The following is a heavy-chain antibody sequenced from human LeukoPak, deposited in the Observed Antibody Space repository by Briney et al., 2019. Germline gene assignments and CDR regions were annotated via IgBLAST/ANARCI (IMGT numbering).Heavy chain of an antibody. D-gene: IGHD1-26*01. CDR1: GGSISSSSYY. CDR2: IHSSGKT. V-gene: IGHV4-61*05. Sequence: SETLSLTCTVSGGSISSSSYYWGWIRQSPQKGLEWIAYIHSSGKTNYNPSLKSRVTISVDTSKNQFSLKVTSMTAADTGVYYCTRSCPGIVGAADFWGQGTLVTVSS. CDR3: TRSCPGIVGAADF. J-gene: IGHJ4*02.